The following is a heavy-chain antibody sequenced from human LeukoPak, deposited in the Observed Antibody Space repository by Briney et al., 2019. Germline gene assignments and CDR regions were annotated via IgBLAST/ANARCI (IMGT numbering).Heavy chain of an antibody. V-gene: IGHV3-23*01. CDR2: ISGSGGST. Sequence: GGSLRLSCAASGFTFSSYAMSWVRQAPGKGLEWVSAISGSGGSTYYADSVKGRFTISRDNSKNTLYLQMNSLRAEDTAVYYCAKDPLSNEWLVRLFGYWGQGTLVTVSS. CDR3: AKDPLSNEWLVRLFGY. D-gene: IGHD6-19*01. CDR1: GFTFSSYA. J-gene: IGHJ4*02.